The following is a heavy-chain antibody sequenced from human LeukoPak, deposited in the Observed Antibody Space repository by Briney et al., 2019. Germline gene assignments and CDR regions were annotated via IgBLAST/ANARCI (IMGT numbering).Heavy chain of an antibody. Sequence: PGRSLRLSCAASRFTFSNYCMQWVRQAPGKGLEWVAVIWFDGSNKYYADSVKGRFTISRDNSKNTLFLLMNGLRAEDTAVYYCARDRSSWSPFYYFDYWGRGTLVTVSS. CDR3: ARDRSSWSPFYYFDY. J-gene: IGHJ4*02. V-gene: IGHV3-33*01. CDR2: IWFDGSNK. D-gene: IGHD6-13*01. CDR1: RFTFSNYC.